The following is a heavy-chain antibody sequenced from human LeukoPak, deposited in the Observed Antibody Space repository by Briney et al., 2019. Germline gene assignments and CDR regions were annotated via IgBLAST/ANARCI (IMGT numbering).Heavy chain of an antibody. CDR1: GFTFSNYG. Sequence: TGGSLRLSCSGSGFTFSNYGMHWVRQAPGKGLEWVAFIRYDGSNKYYADSVKGRFTISRDNSKNTLYLQMNSLRAEDTAVYYCAKDRRSSGWSGYFDYWGQGTLVTVSS. CDR3: AKDRRSSGWSGYFDY. V-gene: IGHV3-30*02. J-gene: IGHJ4*02. D-gene: IGHD6-19*01. CDR2: IRYDGSNK.